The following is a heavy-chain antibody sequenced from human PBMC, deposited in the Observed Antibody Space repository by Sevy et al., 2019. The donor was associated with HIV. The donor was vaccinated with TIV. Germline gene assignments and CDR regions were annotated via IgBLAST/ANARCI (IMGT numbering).Heavy chain of an antibody. CDR2: IYSGGNT. D-gene: IGHD5-12*01. CDR3: ARETLSGYNL. V-gene: IGHV3-53*01. J-gene: IGHJ4*02. Sequence: GGSLRLSCAASGFTFSRYSMNWVRQAPGKGLEWVSAIYSGGNTYYADSVKGRFTISRDNSKNTVYLQINSLRAEDTAVYYCARETLSGYNLWGQGTLVTVSS. CDR1: GFTFSRYS.